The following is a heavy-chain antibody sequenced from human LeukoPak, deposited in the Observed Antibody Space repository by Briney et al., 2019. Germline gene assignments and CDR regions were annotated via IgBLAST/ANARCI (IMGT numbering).Heavy chain of an antibody. V-gene: IGHV4-39*07. D-gene: IGHD1-26*01. Sequence: SETLSLTCTVSGGSISSSSYYWGWICQPPGKGLEWIGSIYYSGSTYYNPSLKSRVTISVDTSKNQFSLKLSSVTAADTAVYYCARGLKWELRAFDIWGQGTMVTVSS. CDR1: GGSISSSSYY. CDR3: ARGLKWELRAFDI. J-gene: IGHJ3*02. CDR2: IYYSGST.